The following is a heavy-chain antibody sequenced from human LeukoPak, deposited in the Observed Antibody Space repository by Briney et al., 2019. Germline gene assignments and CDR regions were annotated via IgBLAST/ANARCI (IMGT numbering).Heavy chain of an antibody. CDR2: IYYSGST. D-gene: IGHD3-10*01. CDR3: ARDRSGPDDYGMDV. J-gene: IGHJ6*02. Sequence: SETLSLTCTVSGGSISSYYWSWIRQPPGKGLEWIGYIYYSGSTNYNPSLKSRVTISVDTPKNQFSLKLSSVTAADTAVYYCARDRSGPDDYGMDVWGQGTTVTVSS. CDR1: GGSISSYY. V-gene: IGHV4-59*01.